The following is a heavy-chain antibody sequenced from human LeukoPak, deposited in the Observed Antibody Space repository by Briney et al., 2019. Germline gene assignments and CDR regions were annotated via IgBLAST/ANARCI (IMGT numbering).Heavy chain of an antibody. D-gene: IGHD4-17*01. CDR1: GFTFRIYA. Sequence: GSSLRLSCAASGFTFRIYAMSWVRQAPGKGLEWVSGISGSDASTFYADSAMGRFTISRDNSMNTLYLQMNSLRAEDTAVYYCANEIRPNDYWGQGTQVTVSS. CDR2: ISGSDAST. V-gene: IGHV3-23*01. J-gene: IGHJ4*02. CDR3: ANEIRPNDY.